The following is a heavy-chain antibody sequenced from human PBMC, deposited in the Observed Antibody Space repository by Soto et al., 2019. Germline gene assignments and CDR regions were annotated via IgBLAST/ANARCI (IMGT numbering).Heavy chain of an antibody. CDR1: GFTFSSYA. J-gene: IGHJ4*02. CDR3: AKDLILGVVIIPLLFDY. D-gene: IGHD3-3*01. V-gene: IGHV3-23*01. CDR2: ISGSGGST. Sequence: GGSLRLSCAASGFTFSSYAMSWVRQAPGKGLEWVSAISGSGGSTYYADSVKGRFTISRDNSKNTLYLQMNSLRAEDTAVYYCAKDLILGVVIIPLLFDYWGQGTLVTVSS.